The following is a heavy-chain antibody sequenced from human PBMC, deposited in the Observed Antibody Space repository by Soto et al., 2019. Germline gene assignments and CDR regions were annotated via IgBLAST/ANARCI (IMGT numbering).Heavy chain of an antibody. V-gene: IGHV1-18*01. CDR2: ISAYNGNT. J-gene: IGHJ5*02. CDR3: ARALTTVTTSWFDP. D-gene: IGHD4-17*01. CDR1: GYTFTSYG. Sequence: ASVKVSCKASGYTFTSYGISWVRQAPGQGLEWMGWISAYNGNTNYAQKLQGRVTMTTDTSTSTAYMELRSLRSDDTAVYYCARALTTVTTSWFDPWGQGTLVTVSS.